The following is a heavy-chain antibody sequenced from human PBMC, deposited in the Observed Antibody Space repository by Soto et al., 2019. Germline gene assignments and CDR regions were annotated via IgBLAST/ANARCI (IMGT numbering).Heavy chain of an antibody. CDR1: GYTFTGYY. J-gene: IGHJ6*02. Sequence: ASVKVSCKASGYTFTGYYMDWVRQAPGQGLEWMGWINPNSGGTNYAQKFQGWVTMTRDTSISTAYMELSRLRSDDTAVYYCARSLPIPAAIKEYYYYGMDVWGQGSTVTVSS. CDR3: ARSLPIPAAIKEYYYYGMDV. D-gene: IGHD2-2*01. CDR2: INPNSGGT. V-gene: IGHV1-2*04.